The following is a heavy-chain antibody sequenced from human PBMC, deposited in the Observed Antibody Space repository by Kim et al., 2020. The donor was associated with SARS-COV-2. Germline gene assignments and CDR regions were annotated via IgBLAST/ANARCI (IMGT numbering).Heavy chain of an antibody. V-gene: IGHV3-74*01. CDR3: ARGHCYAMDV. J-gene: IGHJ6*02. CDR1: GFIFSGFW. CDR2: IHSDGSST. Sequence: GGSLRLSCAASGFIFSGFWMHWVRQAPGKGLVWVSRIHSDGSSTSYADSVKGRFTISRDNAMNTLYLQVNSLRGEDTGVYFCARGHCYAMDVWSQGTTVTVSS.